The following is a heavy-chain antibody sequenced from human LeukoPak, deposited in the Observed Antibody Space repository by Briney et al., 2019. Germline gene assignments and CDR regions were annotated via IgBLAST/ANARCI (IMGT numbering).Heavy chain of an antibody. Sequence: GASVKVSCKASGYTFTSYGISWVRQAPGQGLEWMRWISAYNGNTNYAQKLQGRVTMTTDTSTSTAYMELRSLRSDDTAVYYCARVIIDFWSGYYAPANWFDPWGQGTLVTVSP. CDR2: ISAYNGNT. D-gene: IGHD3-3*01. CDR3: ARVIIDFWSGYYAPANWFDP. V-gene: IGHV1-18*01. J-gene: IGHJ5*02. CDR1: GYTFTSYG.